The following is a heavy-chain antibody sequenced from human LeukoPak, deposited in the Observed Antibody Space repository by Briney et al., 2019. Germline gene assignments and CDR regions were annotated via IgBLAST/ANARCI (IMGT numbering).Heavy chain of an antibody. CDR2: IYHSGST. D-gene: IGHD3-10*01. V-gene: IGHV4-38-2*02. CDR3: ASVSKGFFLDY. J-gene: IGHJ4*02. Sequence: SETLSLTCTVSGYSISSGYYWGWIRPPPGKGLEWIGSIYHSGSTYYNPSLKSRVTISVVTSKNQFSLKLSSVTAADTAVYYCASVSKGFFLDYWGQGTLVTVSS. CDR1: GYSISSGYY.